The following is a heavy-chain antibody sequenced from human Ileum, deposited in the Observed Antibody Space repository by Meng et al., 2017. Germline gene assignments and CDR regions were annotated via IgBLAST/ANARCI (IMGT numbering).Heavy chain of an antibody. V-gene: IGHV4-39*01. CDR3: AGQPTSSGAGYSWFDP. Sequence: QLQLQESGPGLVKPTETLSRTCMCSGGSVTSSSYDGGGIRQPPWKGLEWIGGITYTGNSYTTPSLKTRLTTSLDTSKNQFSLRLNSLTAADTAVYYCAGQPTSSGAGYSWFDPWGQGILVTVSS. CDR1: GGSVTSSSYD. J-gene: IGHJ5*02. CDR2: ITYTGNS. D-gene: IGHD2-2*01.